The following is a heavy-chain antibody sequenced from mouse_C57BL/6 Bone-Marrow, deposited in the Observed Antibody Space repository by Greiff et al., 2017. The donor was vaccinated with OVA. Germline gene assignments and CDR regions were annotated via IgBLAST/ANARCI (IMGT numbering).Heavy chain of an antibody. J-gene: IGHJ1*03. Sequence: EVQLQESGGGLVKPGGSLKLSCAASGFTFSDYGMHWVRQAPEKGLEWVAYISSGSSTIYYADTVKGRFTISRDNAKNTLFLQMTSLRSEDTARYYCARQGFYYGSSPYWYFDVWGTGTTVTVSS. CDR2: ISSGSSTI. CDR1: GFTFSDYG. V-gene: IGHV5-17*01. CDR3: ARQGFYYGSSPYWYFDV. D-gene: IGHD1-1*01.